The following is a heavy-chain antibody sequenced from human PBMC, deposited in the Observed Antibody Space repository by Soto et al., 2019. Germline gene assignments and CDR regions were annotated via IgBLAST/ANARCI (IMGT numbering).Heavy chain of an antibody. J-gene: IGHJ3*02. Sequence: QVQLQQSVPGLVKPSQTLSRTCSISGDSVSSNRAAWNWVRQSPSRGLEWLGRTYYTSKWFNDYAVSVKSRININPATSKKQISLQLNSVTLEDTAVYSCVGGLAAFDNWGQGTLVTVSS. V-gene: IGHV6-1*01. D-gene: IGHD3-16*01. CDR1: GDSVSSNRAA. CDR3: VGGLAAFDN. CDR2: TYYTSKWFN.